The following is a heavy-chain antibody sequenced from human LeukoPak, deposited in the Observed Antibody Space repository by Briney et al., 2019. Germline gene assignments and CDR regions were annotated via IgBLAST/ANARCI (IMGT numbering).Heavy chain of an antibody. CDR2: IKQAGSEK. Sequence: GGSLRLFCAASGFTFSSYWMSWVRQAPGKGLEWLAHIKQAGSEKYYVDSVKGRFTISRDNAKNSLYLQMNSPRAEDTAVYSRARDPDCSGGSCYGPFDYWGQGTLVTVSS. J-gene: IGHJ4*02. V-gene: IGHV3-7*01. CDR3: ARDPDCSGGSCYGPFDY. D-gene: IGHD2-15*01. CDR1: GFTFSSYW.